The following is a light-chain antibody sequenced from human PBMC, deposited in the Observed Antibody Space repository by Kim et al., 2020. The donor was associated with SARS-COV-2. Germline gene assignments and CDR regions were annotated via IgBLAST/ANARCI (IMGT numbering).Light chain of an antibody. V-gene: IGLV3-19*01. Sequence: VALGQTVRITCPGDSLRSYYASWYQQKPGQAPVLVIYGKNNRPSGIPDRFSGSSSGNTASLTITGAQAEDEADYYCNSRDSSGTVVFGGGTQLTVL. CDR1: SLRSYY. CDR2: GKN. CDR3: NSRDSSGTVV. J-gene: IGLJ2*01.